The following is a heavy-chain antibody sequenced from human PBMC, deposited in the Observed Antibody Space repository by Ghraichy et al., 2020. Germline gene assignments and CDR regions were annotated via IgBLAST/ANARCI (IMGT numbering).Heavy chain of an antibody. CDR1: RGSVSSSSYY. J-gene: IGHJ6*02. V-gene: IGHV4-61*01. CDR2: IHYRGST. CDR3: ARALNPLYYSGLGSPLMDV. D-gene: IGHD3-10*01. Sequence: SETLSLTCIVSRGSVSSSSYYWSWIRQPPGKGLEWIGYIHYRGSTNYNPSLKSRVTISLDTSRNQVSLKLTSVTAADTAVYYCARALNPLYYSGLGSPLMDVWGQGTTVTVSS.